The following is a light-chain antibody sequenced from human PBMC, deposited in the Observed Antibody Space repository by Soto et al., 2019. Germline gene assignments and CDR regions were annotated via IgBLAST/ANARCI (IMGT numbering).Light chain of an antibody. V-gene: IGKV3-20*01. CDR3: HQYGSSLGT. Sequence: IVLTQSPVTLSLSPGEGATLSCRASQSVTGTNLAWYQQRAGQAPRLLIYDAVRRATGITDRFSGSVSGTDFTLTISTLEPEDFAVYYCHQYGSSLGTFGQGTKVEV. J-gene: IGKJ2*01. CDR1: QSVTGTN. CDR2: DAV.